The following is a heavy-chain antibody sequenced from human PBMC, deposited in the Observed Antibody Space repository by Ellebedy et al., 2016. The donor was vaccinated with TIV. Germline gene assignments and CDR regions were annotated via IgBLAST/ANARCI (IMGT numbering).Heavy chain of an antibody. J-gene: IGHJ4*02. CDR2: LSFDGSSE. D-gene: IGHD6-19*01. CDR1: GFAFTTYA. CDR3: ARELDKSSGWYGGAAY. Sequence: GESLKISCAASGFAFTTYAMHWVRQDPGKGLEWVAVLSFDGSSEFYADSVKGRFTISRDNSMTTLYLEMNSLRAEDTAVYYCARELDKSSGWYGGAAYWGQGTLVTVSS. V-gene: IGHV3-30-3*01.